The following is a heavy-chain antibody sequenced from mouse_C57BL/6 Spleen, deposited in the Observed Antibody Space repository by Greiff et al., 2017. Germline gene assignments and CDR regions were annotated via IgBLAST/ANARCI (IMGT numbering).Heavy chain of an antibody. J-gene: IGHJ2*01. Sequence: QVQLQQPGAELVKPGASVKLSCKASGYTFTSYWMHWVKQRPGQGLEWIGMIHPNSGSTNYNEKFKSKATLTVDKSSSTAYMQLSSLTSEDSAVYYCASELVYDYDVDYWGQGTTLTVSS. CDR2: IHPNSGST. CDR1: GYTFTSYW. D-gene: IGHD2-4*01. V-gene: IGHV1-64*01. CDR3: ASELVYDYDVDY.